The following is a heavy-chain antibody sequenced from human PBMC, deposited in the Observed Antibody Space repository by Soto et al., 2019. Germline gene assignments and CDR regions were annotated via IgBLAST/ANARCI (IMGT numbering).Heavy chain of an antibody. CDR2: INAGNGNT. J-gene: IGHJ4*02. CDR3: ARAPINPKWGVTMFDY. CDR1: GFTFTSHA. D-gene: IGHD7-27*01. V-gene: IGHV1-3*01. Sequence: QVHLVQSATEVKRPGASVKVSCQTSGFTFTSHAIQWVRQAPGQRPEWLGWINAGNGNTKYSRRFQGRITITRDTAASTAYMELDSLTSEDTALFYCARAPINPKWGVTMFDYWGQGTLVTLSS.